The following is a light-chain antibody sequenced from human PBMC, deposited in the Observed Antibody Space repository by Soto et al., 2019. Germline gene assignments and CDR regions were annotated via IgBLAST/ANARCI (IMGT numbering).Light chain of an antibody. CDR1: NRDVGYWIY. CDR2: DVT. V-gene: IGLV2-11*01. Sequence: QSALTQPRSVSGSLGQSVTISCTGTNRDVGYWIYVSWYQHYPGKAPKLIIYDVTKRPSGVPDRFSGSRSGNTASLSISGLQAEDEAHYYCCSYGGGPWVFGGGTKLTVL. J-gene: IGLJ3*02. CDR3: CSYGGGPWV.